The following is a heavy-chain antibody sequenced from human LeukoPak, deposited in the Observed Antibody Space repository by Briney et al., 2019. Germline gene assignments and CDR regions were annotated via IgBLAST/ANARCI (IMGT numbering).Heavy chain of an antibody. Sequence: SVKVSCKASGGTFSSYAISWVRQAPGQGLEWMGGIIPIFGTANYAQRFQGRVTITADESTSTAYMELSSLRSEDTAVYYCARAISDYSSTSCYAGIAVADSRYYYYGMDVWGQGTTVTVSS. J-gene: IGHJ6*02. CDR2: IIPIFGTA. CDR3: ARAISDYSSTSCYAGIAVADSRYYYYGMDV. V-gene: IGHV1-69*13. CDR1: GGTFSSYA. D-gene: IGHD2-2*01.